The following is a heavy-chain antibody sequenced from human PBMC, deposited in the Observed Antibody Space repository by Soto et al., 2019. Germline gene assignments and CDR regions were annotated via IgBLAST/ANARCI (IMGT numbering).Heavy chain of an antibody. CDR2: IFYSGST. Sequence: PSETLSLTCIVSGGSIRSSGHYWGWIRQPPGRGLEWIGNIFYSGSTYYNPSLKSRLTMSVDTSQNQFSLNLSSVTAADTAVYYCARLSSGVSITTTGSDHWGLGTLVTVSS. CDR3: ARLSSGVSITTTGSDH. CDR1: GGSIRSSGHY. D-gene: IGHD1-1*01. J-gene: IGHJ4*02. V-gene: IGHV4-39*01.